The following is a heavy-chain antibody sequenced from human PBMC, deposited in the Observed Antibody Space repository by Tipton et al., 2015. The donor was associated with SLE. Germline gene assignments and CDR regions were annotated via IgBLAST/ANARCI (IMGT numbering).Heavy chain of an antibody. CDR3: ARDPGLKAAFDI. CDR2: ISSSSSYI. CDR1: GFTFSSYS. V-gene: IGHV3-21*04. J-gene: IGHJ3*02. Sequence: GSLRLSCAASGFTFSSYSMNWVRQAPGKGREWVSSISSSSSYIYYADSVKGRFTISRDNSKNTLYLQMNSLRAVDTAVYYCARDPGLKAAFDIWGQGTMVTVSS.